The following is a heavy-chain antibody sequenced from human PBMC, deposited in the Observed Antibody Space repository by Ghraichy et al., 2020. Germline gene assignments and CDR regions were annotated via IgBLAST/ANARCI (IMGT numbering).Heavy chain of an antibody. V-gene: IGHV3-33*01. J-gene: IGHJ4*02. CDR2: IFDDGSKE. Sequence: GGSLRLSCAASGFPFFGYAMHWVRQAPGKGLEWVAYIFDDGSKEYYADSARGRFTISRDNSKNTVYLEMNSLRVEDTGVYYCARGLKSRYCDYWGQGTLVTVSS. CDR3: ARGLKSRYCDY. CDR1: GFPFFGYA.